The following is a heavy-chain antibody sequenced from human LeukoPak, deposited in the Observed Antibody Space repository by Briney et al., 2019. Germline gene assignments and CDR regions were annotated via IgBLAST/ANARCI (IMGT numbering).Heavy chain of an antibody. V-gene: IGHV4-59*01. CDR1: GGSISSYY. CDR3: ARTTEGGYSNGYFYYYXMDV. CDR2: IYYSGST. Sequence: SETLSLTCTVSGGSISSYYWSWIRQPPGKGLEWIGYIYYSGSTNYKSSLKSRVTISVDTSKNQFSLKLSSVTAADTAVYYCARTTEGGYSNGYFYYYXMDVXGKGTTVTIXX. D-gene: IGHD4-11*01. J-gene: IGHJ6*03.